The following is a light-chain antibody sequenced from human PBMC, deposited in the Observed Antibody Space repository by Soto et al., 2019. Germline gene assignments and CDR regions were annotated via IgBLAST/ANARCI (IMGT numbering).Light chain of an antibody. CDR1: QSVSSN. CDR2: GAS. Sequence: EIVLTQSPATLSLSPGERATLSCRASQSVSSNLAWYQQKPGQAPRLLIYGASTRATGVPARFTGSGSGTEFTLTISSLQFDDSAVYYCQQYNNWWTFGQGTKVDSK. J-gene: IGKJ1*01. CDR3: QQYNNWWT. V-gene: IGKV3-15*01.